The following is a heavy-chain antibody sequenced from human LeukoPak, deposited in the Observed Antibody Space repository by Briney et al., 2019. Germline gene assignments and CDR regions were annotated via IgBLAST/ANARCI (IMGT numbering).Heavy chain of an antibody. J-gene: IGHJ3*02. CDR1: GGSISSYY. CDR2: IYTTGST. D-gene: IGHD2-2*01. V-gene: IGHV4-4*07. Sequence: SETLSLTCTVSGGSISSYYWSWIRQPARKGMEWIGRIYTTGSTNYNPSLKSRVTVSVDTSKNQFSLKLSSVTAADTAVYYCAVGYCSSTSCVHDAFDIWGQGTMVTVSS. CDR3: AVGYCSSTSCVHDAFDI.